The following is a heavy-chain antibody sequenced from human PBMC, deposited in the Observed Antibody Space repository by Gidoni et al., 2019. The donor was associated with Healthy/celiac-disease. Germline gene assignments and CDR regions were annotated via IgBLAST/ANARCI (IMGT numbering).Heavy chain of an antibody. CDR2: IYYSGST. CDR1: GGSISSSSYY. J-gene: IGHJ4*02. Sequence: QLQLQESGPGLVKPSETLSLTCTVSGGSISSSSYYWGWIRQPPGKGLEWIGSIYYSGSTYYNPSLKSRVTISVDTSKNQFSLKLSSVTAADTAVYYCASQLRFLEWYQSYWGQGTLVTVSS. D-gene: IGHD3-3*01. CDR3: ASQLRFLEWYQSY. V-gene: IGHV4-39*01.